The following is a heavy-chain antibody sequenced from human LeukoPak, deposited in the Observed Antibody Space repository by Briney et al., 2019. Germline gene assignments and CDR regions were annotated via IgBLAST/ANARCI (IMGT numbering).Heavy chain of an antibody. D-gene: IGHD6-19*01. Sequence: SETLSLTCAVSGYSISSSNWWGWIRQPPGKGLEWIGYIYYSGSTYYNPSLKSRVTMSVDTSKNQFSLKLSSVTAVDTAVYYCARMAPAGYSSGWYRGGFDYWGQGTLVTVSS. CDR2: IYYSGST. V-gene: IGHV4-28*01. CDR1: GYSISSSNW. J-gene: IGHJ4*02. CDR3: ARMAPAGYSSGWYRGGFDY.